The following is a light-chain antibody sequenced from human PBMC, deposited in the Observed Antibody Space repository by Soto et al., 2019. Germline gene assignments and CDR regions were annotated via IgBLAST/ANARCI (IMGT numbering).Light chain of an antibody. CDR1: QDISNY. Sequence: DIQMTQSPSSLSASVGDRVTITCQASQDISNYLNWYQQKPGKAPKLLIYDASNLETGVPSRFSGSGSGTDFTFTISSLQPEDIETYYCQQYDNLPYTFGQGTQLEIK. J-gene: IGKJ2*01. V-gene: IGKV1-33*01. CDR3: QQYDNLPYT. CDR2: DAS.